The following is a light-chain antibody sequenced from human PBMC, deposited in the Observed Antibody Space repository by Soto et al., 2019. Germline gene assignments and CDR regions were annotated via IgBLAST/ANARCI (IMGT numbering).Light chain of an antibody. J-gene: IGKJ5*01. CDR1: QSVRTY. CDR2: DAS. Sequence: EVVLTQSPATLSLSPGERATLSCRASQSVRTYLAWYQQKPGQVPRLLIHDASSRATGIPARFSGSGSGTDFTLTISSLEPEDFAVYYCQQRTNWPSSTFGQGTRPEIK. CDR3: QQRTNWPSST. V-gene: IGKV3-11*01.